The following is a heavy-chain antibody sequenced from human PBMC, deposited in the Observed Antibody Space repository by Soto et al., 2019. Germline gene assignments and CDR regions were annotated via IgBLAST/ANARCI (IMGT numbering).Heavy chain of an antibody. CDR1: GVSVSSGWFY. CDR2: GSNSGTT. D-gene: IGHD2-21*02. V-gene: IGHV4-61*01. J-gene: IGHJ4*02. CDR3: ARGATVTQYDY. Sequence: QVQLQESGPGLVKPSETLSLTCSVSGVSVSSGWFYWAWIRQPPGKGLEWIGFGSNSGTTNYKPSRKSRVTISVDTSRSKISLKVNSLTAADTAVYYCARGATVTQYDYWGQGTQVTVSS.